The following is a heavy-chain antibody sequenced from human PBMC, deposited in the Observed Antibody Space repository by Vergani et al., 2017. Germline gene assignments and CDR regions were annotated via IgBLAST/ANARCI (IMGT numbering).Heavy chain of an antibody. Sequence: EVQLVESGGGLVKPGGSLRLSCAASGFTFSSYSMNWVRQAPGKGLEWVSSISSSSSYIYYADSVKGRFTISRDNAKNSLYLQMNSLRAEDTAVYYCARDSAYYYVWSCYPDVWGKGTTVTFSS. CDR1: GFTFSSYS. J-gene: IGHJ6*04. CDR3: ARDSAYYYVWSCYPDV. D-gene: IGHD3-3*01. CDR2: ISSSSSYI. V-gene: IGHV3-21*01.